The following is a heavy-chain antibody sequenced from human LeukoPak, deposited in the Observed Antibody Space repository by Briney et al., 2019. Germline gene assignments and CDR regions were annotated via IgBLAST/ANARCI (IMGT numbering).Heavy chain of an antibody. CDR3: ARVWGYYDSSGYWPGAFDI. J-gene: IGHJ3*02. V-gene: IGHV4-59*01. CDR2: IYYSGST. D-gene: IGHD3-22*01. CDR1: GGSISSYY. Sequence: SETLSLTCTVSGGSISSYYWSWIRQPPGKGLEWIGYIYYSGSTNYNPSLKSRVTISVDTSKNQFSLKLSSVTAADTAVYYCARVWGYYDSSGYWPGAFDIWGQGTMVTVSS.